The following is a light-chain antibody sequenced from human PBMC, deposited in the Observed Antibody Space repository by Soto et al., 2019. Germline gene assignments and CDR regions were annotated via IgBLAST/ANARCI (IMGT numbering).Light chain of an antibody. CDR2: VGTGGIVG. Sequence: QAVLTQPPSASASLGASVTLTCTLSSGYSNYQVDWYQQRPGKGPRLVRQVGTGGIVGSRGDGTPDRFSFLGSGLNRYVTIKVIQEEGASDSHCGADHGSGSKVVVGGGTKLTVL. J-gene: IGLJ2*01. CDR1: SGYSNYQ. CDR3: GADHGSGSKVV. V-gene: IGLV9-49*01.